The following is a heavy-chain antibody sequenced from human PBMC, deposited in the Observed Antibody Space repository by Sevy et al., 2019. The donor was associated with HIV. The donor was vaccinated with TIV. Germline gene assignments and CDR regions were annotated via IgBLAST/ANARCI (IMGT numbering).Heavy chain of an antibody. Sequence: SETLSLTCAVSGYSISSGYYWGWIRQPPGRGLEWIGSISHSGSTYYNASLKGRFTISVDTSKNQFSLKLSSVTAADTAVYYCARSVSGFYYWGQGTLVTVSS. D-gene: IGHD3-16*01. CDR3: ARSVSGFYY. CDR1: GYSISSGYY. J-gene: IGHJ4*02. V-gene: IGHV4-38-2*01. CDR2: ISHSGST.